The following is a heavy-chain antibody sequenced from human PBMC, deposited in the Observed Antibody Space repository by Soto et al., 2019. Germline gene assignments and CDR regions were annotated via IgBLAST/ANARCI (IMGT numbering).Heavy chain of an antibody. V-gene: IGHV1-2*04. Sequence: EASVKVSCKASGYTFTGYYMHWVRQAPGQGLEWMGWINPNSGGTNYAQKFQGWVTMTRDTSISTAYMELSRLRSDDTAVYYCARGQEYYDILTGPETNWFDPWGQGTLVTVSS. D-gene: IGHD3-9*01. CDR1: GYTFTGYY. CDR3: ARGQEYYDILTGPETNWFDP. J-gene: IGHJ5*02. CDR2: INPNSGGT.